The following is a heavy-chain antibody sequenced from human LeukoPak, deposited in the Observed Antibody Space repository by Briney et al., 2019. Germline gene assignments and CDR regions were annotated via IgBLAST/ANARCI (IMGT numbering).Heavy chain of an antibody. J-gene: IGHJ4*02. V-gene: IGHV4-38-2*02. CDR2: IYHSGST. Sequence: SETLSLTCTVSGYSISSGYYWGWIRQPPGKGLEWIGSIYHSGSTYYNPSLKSRVTISVDTSKNQFSLKLSSVTAADTAVYYCARERDGYNSLRYFDYWGQGTLVTVSS. CDR1: GYSISSGYY. D-gene: IGHD5-24*01. CDR3: ARERDGYNSLRYFDY.